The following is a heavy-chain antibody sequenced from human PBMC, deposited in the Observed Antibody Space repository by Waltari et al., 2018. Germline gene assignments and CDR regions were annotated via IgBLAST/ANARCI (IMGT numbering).Heavy chain of an antibody. V-gene: IGHV3-53*01. D-gene: IGHD3-22*01. J-gene: IGHJ4*02. CDR2: SVSGCGG. CDR3: AREVYYYNLSDYHRFDY. Sequence: EGQLVESGGGLIQPGGSLRLSCAVSGCTVSSNYLGWVRQAPGTGRGWGTVSVSGCGGYTAGSVKGRFAIARDNSKNTLYLQMNSLRAEYTAVYYCAREVYYYNLSDYHRFDYWGQGALVTVSS. CDR1: GCTVSSNY.